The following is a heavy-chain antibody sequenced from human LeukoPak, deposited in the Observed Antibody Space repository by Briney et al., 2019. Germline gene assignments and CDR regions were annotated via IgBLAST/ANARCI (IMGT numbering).Heavy chain of an antibody. CDR1: GGSISSYY. J-gene: IGHJ5*02. V-gene: IGHV4-59*08. CDR3: ARSIAAAGAYNWFNP. Sequence: SETLSLTCTVSGGSISSYYWSWIRQPPGKGLEWIGYIYYSGSTNYNPSLKSRVTMSVDTSKNQFSLKLSSVTAADTAVYYCARSIAAAGAYNWFNPWGQGTLVTVSS. D-gene: IGHD6-13*01. CDR2: IYYSGST.